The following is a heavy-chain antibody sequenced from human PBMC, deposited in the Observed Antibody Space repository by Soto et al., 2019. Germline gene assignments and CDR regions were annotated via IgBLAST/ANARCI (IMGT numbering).Heavy chain of an antibody. D-gene: IGHD3-22*01. V-gene: IGHV1-69*13. CDR1: GGSFSRKT. Sequence: SVKVSCKGSGGSFSRKTLCWVRQAPGQGLEWLGGITPHLGTTDLAQKFQGRVTISADESSTTAYMELGGLRPEDTAMYYCARTHFYEAGGVFDYFDAWGQGTMVTVYS. CDR3: ARTHFYEAGGVFDYFDA. J-gene: IGHJ4*02. CDR2: ITPHLGTT.